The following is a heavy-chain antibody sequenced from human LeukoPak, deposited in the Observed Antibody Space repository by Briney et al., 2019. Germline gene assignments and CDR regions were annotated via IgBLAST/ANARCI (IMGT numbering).Heavy chain of an antibody. CDR3: ARGRGYNAFDI. D-gene: IGHD5-18*01. V-gene: IGHV4-34*01. CDR2: INHSGST. J-gene: IGHJ3*02. Sequence: PSETLSLTCAVYGGSFSGYYWSWIRQPPGKGLEWIGEINHSGSTNYNPSLKSRVTISVDTSKNQFSLKLSSVTAADTAVYYYARGRGYNAFDIWGQGTMVTVSS. CDR1: GGSFSGYY.